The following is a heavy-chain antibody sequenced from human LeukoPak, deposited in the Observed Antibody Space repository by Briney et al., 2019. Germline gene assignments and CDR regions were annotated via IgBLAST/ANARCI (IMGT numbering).Heavy chain of an antibody. CDR1: GFPFNSYS. CDR2: ISSSSDTI. J-gene: IGHJ4*02. CDR3: ARGNTLGVSRFDY. V-gene: IGHV3-48*04. D-gene: IGHD3-10*01. Sequence: GGSLRLSCAASGFPFNSYSMNWVRQAPGMGLEWVSYISSSSDTIHYADSVKGRFTISRDNAKNSLYLQMNTLRAEDTAVYYCARGNTLGVSRFDYWGQGTLVTVSS.